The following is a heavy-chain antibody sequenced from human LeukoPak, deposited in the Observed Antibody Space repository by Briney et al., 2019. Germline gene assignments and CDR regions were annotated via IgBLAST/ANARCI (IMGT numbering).Heavy chain of an antibody. J-gene: IGHJ4*02. V-gene: IGHV3-53*01. D-gene: IGHD3-9*01. CDR3: ARGMISISQPLYFDY. Sequence: PGGSLRLSCAASGFTVRSDYMRWVRQAPGKGLEWVSVIYRGGRTYYADSGKGRFTISRDNSKNTLFLQMNSLRAEDTAVYYCARGMISISQPLYFDYWGQGTLVTVSS. CDR1: GFTVRSDY. CDR2: IYRGGRT.